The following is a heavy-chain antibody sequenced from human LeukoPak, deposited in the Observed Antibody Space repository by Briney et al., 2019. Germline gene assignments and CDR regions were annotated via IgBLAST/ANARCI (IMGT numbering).Heavy chain of an antibody. J-gene: IGHJ1*01. Sequence: GGSLRLSCAASGFTFSSYSMNWVRQAPGKGLEWVSSISSSSSYIYYADSVKGRFTISRDNAKNSLYLQMNSLRAEDTAVYYCARSRIAAAGEYSQHWGQGTLVTVSS. CDR2: ISSSSSYI. D-gene: IGHD6-13*01. CDR3: ARSRIAAAGEYSQH. CDR1: GFTFSSYS. V-gene: IGHV3-21*01.